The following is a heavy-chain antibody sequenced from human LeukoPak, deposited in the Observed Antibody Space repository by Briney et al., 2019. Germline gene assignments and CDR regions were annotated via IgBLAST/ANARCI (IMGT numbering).Heavy chain of an antibody. V-gene: IGHV3-20*04. CDR1: GFTFDDYG. D-gene: IGHD4-23*01. CDR3: ARDKRTTVVRATGSIDY. J-gene: IGHJ4*02. CDR2: INWNGGST. Sequence: GGSLRLSCAASGFTFDDYGMSWVRQAPGKGLEWVSGINWNGGSTGYADSVKGRFTISRDNAKNSLYLQMNSLRAEDTAVYYCARDKRTTVVRATGSIDYWGQGTLVTVSS.